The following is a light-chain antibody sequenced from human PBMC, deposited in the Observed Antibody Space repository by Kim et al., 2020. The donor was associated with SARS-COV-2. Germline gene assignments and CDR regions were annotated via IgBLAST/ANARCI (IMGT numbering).Light chain of an antibody. CDR3: SALDSSLSGV. CDR1: SNIVGNQG. J-gene: IGLJ3*02. V-gene: IGLV10-54*02. Sequence: LRQNATLTCTGNSNIVGNQGAAWLQHHQGHPPNLLSYRNNNRPSGISERFSASRSGNTASLTITGLQPEDEADYYCSALDSSLSGVFGGGTQLTVL. CDR2: RNN.